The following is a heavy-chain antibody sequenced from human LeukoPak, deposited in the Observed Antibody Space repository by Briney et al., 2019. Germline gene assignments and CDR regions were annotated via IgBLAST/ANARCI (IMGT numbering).Heavy chain of an antibody. CDR1: GYTFTGYY. D-gene: IGHD3-10*01. J-gene: IGHJ4*02. Sequence: ASVKVSFKASGYTFTGYYMHWVRQAPGQGLGWMGWINPNSGGTNYAQKFQGRVTMARDTSISTAYMELNRLRSDDTAVYYCARDRDYGSGIFDYWGQGTLVTVSS. V-gene: IGHV1-2*02. CDR2: INPNSGGT. CDR3: ARDRDYGSGIFDY.